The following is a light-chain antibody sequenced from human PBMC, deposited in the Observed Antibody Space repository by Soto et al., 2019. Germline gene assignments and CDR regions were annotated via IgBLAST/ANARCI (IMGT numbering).Light chain of an antibody. V-gene: IGKV3-20*01. CDR1: QSVSSNY. CDR2: GAS. CDR3: QQYGSSLRT. J-gene: IGKJ1*01. Sequence: EIVLTHSPGTLSLSPGERATLSCRASQSVSSNYLAWYQQKPGQAPRLLIYGASSRATGIPDRFSGSGSGRYFTLTISRLEPEDFAVYYCQQYGSSLRTLGQRAKVDI.